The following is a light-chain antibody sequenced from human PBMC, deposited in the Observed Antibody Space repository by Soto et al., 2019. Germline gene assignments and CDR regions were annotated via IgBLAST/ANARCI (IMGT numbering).Light chain of an antibody. V-gene: IGLV2-14*01. CDR3: SSYTSSSTPVV. J-gene: IGLJ2*01. Sequence: QSALTQPASVSGSPGQSITISCTGTSSDVGGYNYVSWYQQHPGKAPKLMIYDVSNRPSGVSNRFSGSKSGNTASLTISWLQAEAEADYYCSSYTSSSTPVVFGGGTKLTVL. CDR1: SSDVGGYNY. CDR2: DVS.